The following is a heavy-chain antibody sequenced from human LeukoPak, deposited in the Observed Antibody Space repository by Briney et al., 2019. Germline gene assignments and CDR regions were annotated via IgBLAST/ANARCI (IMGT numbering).Heavy chain of an antibody. V-gene: IGHV3-48*03. CDR2: ISGSGSTI. CDR3: ARDDGSIWSFDY. Sequence: PGGSLRLSCAASGFTFSSYEMNWVRQAPGKGLEWVSYISGSGSTIHYADSVKGRFTISRDNARNSLYLQMNSLRAEDTAIYYCARDDGSIWSFDYWGQGTLVTVSS. J-gene: IGHJ4*02. CDR1: GFTFSSYE. D-gene: IGHD6-13*01.